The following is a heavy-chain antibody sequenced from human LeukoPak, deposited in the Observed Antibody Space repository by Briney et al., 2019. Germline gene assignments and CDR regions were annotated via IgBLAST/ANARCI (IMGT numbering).Heavy chain of an antibody. V-gene: IGHV1-24*01. Sequence: ASVKVSCKVSGYTLTELSMHWVRQAPGKGLEWMGGFDPEDGETIYAQKFQGRVTMTEDTSTDTAYMELSSPRSEDTAVYYCARPSGSFHRYYYGMDVWGQGTTVTVSS. CDR2: FDPEDGET. J-gene: IGHJ6*02. CDR3: ARPSGSFHRYYYGMDV. D-gene: IGHD1-26*01. CDR1: GYTLTELS.